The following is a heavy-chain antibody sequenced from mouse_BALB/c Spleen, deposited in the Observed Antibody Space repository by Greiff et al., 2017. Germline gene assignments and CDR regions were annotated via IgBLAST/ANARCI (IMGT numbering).Heavy chain of an antibody. CDR2: ISSGSSTT. V-gene: IGHV5-17*02. J-gene: IGHJ1*01. CDR3: SRGFGYDGYWCFDV. CDR1: GFTFSSYG. D-gene: IGHD2-2*01. Sequence: EVHLVESGGGLVQPGGSLKLSCAASGFTFSSYGMHWVRQAPEKGLEWVAYISSGSSTTYYSDTVKGRYTISRDNPNNTLFLQMTSLRSEDTAMYYCSRGFGYDGYWCFDVWGAGTTVTVSS.